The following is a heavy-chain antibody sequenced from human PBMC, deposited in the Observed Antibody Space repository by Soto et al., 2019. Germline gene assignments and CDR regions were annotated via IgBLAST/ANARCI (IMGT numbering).Heavy chain of an antibody. CDR1: GASIKSYC. D-gene: IGHD2-2*01. CDR2: IYYSGST. Sequence: PSETLSLTCTVSGASIKSYCWSWIRQPPGKGLEWIGYIYYSGSTNYNPSLKSRVTISVDTSKNQFSLKLSSVTAADTAVYYCARRCSSTSCYPEREVWFDPWGQGTLVTVSS. J-gene: IGHJ5*02. CDR3: ARRCSSTSCYPEREVWFDP. V-gene: IGHV4-59*08.